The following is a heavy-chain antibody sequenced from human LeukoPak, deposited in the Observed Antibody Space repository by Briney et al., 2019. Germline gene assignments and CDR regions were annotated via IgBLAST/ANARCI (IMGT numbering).Heavy chain of an antibody. V-gene: IGHV1-69*05. CDR1: GGTFSSYA. Sequence: SVKVSCKASGGTFSSYAISWVRQAPGQGLDWVGRIIPIFGTANYAQKVQGRVRNTTDESTNTAYMELSSLRSEDTAVYYCARATSPYDFWSGYSLRSWFDPWGQGTLVTVSS. CDR3: ARATSPYDFWSGYSLRSWFDP. CDR2: IIPIFGTA. J-gene: IGHJ5*02. D-gene: IGHD3-3*01.